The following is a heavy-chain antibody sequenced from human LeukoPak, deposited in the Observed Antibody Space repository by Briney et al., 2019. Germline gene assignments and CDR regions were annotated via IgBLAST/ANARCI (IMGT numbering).Heavy chain of an antibody. CDR2: ISTSGDTT. V-gene: IGHV3-23*01. D-gene: IGHD2-8*01. CDR3: ALQHINGLNQSAH. Sequence: FSAASGFTFSNYAASWIRQAPGGGLDWVSAISTSGDTTYYADSVKGRFTVSRDNSMNTLDLQMNGLRAGDTAVYYCALQHINGLNQSAHWGRGTLVTVSS. CDR1: GFTFSNYA. J-gene: IGHJ4*02.